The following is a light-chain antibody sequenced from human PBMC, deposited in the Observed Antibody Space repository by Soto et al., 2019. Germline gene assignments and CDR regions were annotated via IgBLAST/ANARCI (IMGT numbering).Light chain of an antibody. CDR2: GAS. CDR3: QQGHNWPLT. Sequence: EIVMTQSPATLSLSPGERAALSCRASQSINSELAWYQQKPGQPPRLLICGASTRATGVPARFTGSESGSEFTLTLSGLQSEDFAVYYCQQGHNWPLTFGQGTRLEI. CDR1: QSINSE. J-gene: IGKJ2*01. V-gene: IGKV3-15*01.